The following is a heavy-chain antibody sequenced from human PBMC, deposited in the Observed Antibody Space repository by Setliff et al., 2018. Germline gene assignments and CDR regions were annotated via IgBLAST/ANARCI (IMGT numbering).Heavy chain of an antibody. CDR1: GFSINSGTHF. J-gene: IGHJ4*02. D-gene: IGHD1-1*01. CDR3: ARTGTYRYFDY. Sequence: ETLSLTCTVSGFSINSGTHFWGWIRQPPGKGLEWIGRIHYSGNTYYNASLKGRLTISVDTAQNQFSLRLTSVTAADTAVYYCARTGTYRYFDYWGQGALVTVSS. CDR2: IHYSGNT. V-gene: IGHV4-39*01.